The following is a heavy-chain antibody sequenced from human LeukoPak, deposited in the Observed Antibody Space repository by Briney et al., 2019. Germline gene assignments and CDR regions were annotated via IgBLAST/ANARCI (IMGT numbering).Heavy chain of an antibody. CDR3: AREYSSGWPGFDY. CDR2: INHSGST. CDR1: GGSFSGYY. D-gene: IGHD6-19*01. J-gene: IGHJ4*02. V-gene: IGHV4-34*01. Sequence: SETLSLTCAVYGGSFSGYYWSWIRQPPGKGLEWIGEINHSGSTNYNPSLKSRVTISADTSKNQFSLKLSSVTAADTAVYYCAREYSSGWPGFDYWGQGTLVTVSS.